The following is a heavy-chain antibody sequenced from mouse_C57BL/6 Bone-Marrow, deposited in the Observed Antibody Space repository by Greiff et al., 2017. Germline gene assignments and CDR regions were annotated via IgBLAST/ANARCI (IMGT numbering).Heavy chain of an antibody. V-gene: IGHV1-81*01. J-gene: IGHJ3*01. Sequence: VQGVESGAELARPGASVKLSCKASGYTFTSYGISWVKQRTGQGLEWIGEIYPRSGNTYYNEKFKGKATLTADKSSSTAYMELRSLTSEDSAVYFCARGGYYSNFLAYWGQGTLVTVSA. CDR3: ARGGYYSNFLAY. CDR2: IYPRSGNT. D-gene: IGHD2-5*01. CDR1: GYTFTSYG.